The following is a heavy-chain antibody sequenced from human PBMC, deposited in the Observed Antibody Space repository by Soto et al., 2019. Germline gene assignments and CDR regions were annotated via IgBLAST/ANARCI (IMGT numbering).Heavy chain of an antibody. CDR2: IIPIFGTA. CDR3: ARGAHCSGGSCYSWWFDP. Sequence: QVQLVQSGAEVKKPGSSVKVSCKASGGTFSSYAISWVRQAPGQGLEWMGGIIPIFGTANYAQKFLGRVTITADESTSTAYMELSSLRSEDTAVYYCARGAHCSGGSCYSWWFDPWGQGTLVTVSS. D-gene: IGHD2-15*01. J-gene: IGHJ5*02. V-gene: IGHV1-69*01. CDR1: GGTFSSYA.